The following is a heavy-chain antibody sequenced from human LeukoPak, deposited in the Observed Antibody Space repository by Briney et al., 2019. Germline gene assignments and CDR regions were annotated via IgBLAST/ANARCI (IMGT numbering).Heavy chain of an antibody. CDR3: ARGTTVDTAMISF. CDR2: IYYSGST. CDR1: GGSISRYY. D-gene: IGHD5-18*01. V-gene: IGHV4-59*08. Sequence: PSETLSLTCTVSGGSISRYYWSWIRQPPGKGLEWIAYIYYSGSTNYNPSLKSRVTISLDTSKNQFSLSLNSVTAADTAVYYCARGTTVDTAMISFWGQGILVTASS. J-gene: IGHJ4*02.